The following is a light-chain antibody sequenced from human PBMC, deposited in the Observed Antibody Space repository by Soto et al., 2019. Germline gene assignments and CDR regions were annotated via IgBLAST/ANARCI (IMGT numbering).Light chain of an antibody. CDR1: SSDVGGYNY. CDR2: EVS. J-gene: IGLJ1*01. V-gene: IGLV2-8*01. CDR3: SSDEGSNNYV. Sequence: QSALTQPPPASGSPGQSVTISCTGTSSDVGGYNYVSWYQHHPGKAPKLIIYEVSKRPSGVPDRFSGSKSGNTASLTVSGLQDEDEADSYCSSDEGSNNYVFGTGTKVTVL.